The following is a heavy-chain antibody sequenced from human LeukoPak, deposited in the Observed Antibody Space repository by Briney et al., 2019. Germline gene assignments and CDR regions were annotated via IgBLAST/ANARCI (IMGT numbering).Heavy chain of an antibody. V-gene: IGHV1-3*01. CDR3: ARVYCSSTSCHYYLDY. Sequence: ASVKVACKASGYTFTSYAMHWVRQAPGQRLEWMGWINGANGNTEYSQEFQGRVTITRDTSASTAYMELSSLRSEDTAVYYCARVYCSSTSCHYYLDYWGQGTLVTISS. J-gene: IGHJ4*02. CDR1: GYTFTSYA. D-gene: IGHD2-2*01. CDR2: INGANGNT.